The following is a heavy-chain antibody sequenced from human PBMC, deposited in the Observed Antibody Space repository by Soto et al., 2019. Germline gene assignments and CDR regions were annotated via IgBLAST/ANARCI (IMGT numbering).Heavy chain of an antibody. CDR2: IKNDGTST. CDR1: GFSFSRTW. Sequence: EEQLVESGGGLVQPGGSLRLSCAASGFSFSRTWMHWVRQAPGKGLVWVSRIKNDGTSTIYADSVKGRFTISRDNAKNTLYLQINSLRPEDTAVYYCARDHYYTLDVWGQGTTVTVSS. J-gene: IGHJ6*02. V-gene: IGHV3-74*01. CDR3: ARDHYYTLDV.